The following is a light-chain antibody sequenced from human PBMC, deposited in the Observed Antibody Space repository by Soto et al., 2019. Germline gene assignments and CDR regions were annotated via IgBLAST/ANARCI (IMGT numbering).Light chain of an antibody. CDR3: AAWDDSLSGWV. Sequence: QSVLTQPPSASGTPGQRVTISCSGSSSNIGSNYVYWYQQLPGTAPKLLIYTNNQRPSGVPDRFSGSKSGTSASLAISGLRSEDEADYYCAAWDDSLSGWVFGGGTRPTVL. V-gene: IGLV1-47*02. CDR2: TNN. J-gene: IGLJ3*02. CDR1: SSNIGSNY.